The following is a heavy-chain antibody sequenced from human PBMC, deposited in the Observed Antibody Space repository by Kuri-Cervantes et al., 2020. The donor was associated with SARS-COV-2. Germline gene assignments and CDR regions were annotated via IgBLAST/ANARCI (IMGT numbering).Heavy chain of an antibody. Sequence: GSLRLSCAVSGGSISSSSYYWAWIRQPPGKGPEWIGSVYYDGSTYYTPSLKSRVTISVDTSKTQFSLKVSSVTAADTAVYYCARVYYDSSGYYEVRYFDYWGQGTLVTVSS. D-gene: IGHD3-22*01. J-gene: IGHJ4*02. CDR3: ARVYYDSSGYYEVRYFDY. CDR2: VYYDGST. V-gene: IGHV4-39*01. CDR1: GGSISSSSYY.